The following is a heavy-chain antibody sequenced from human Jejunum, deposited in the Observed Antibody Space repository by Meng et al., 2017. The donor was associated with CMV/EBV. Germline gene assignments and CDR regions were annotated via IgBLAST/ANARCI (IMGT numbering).Heavy chain of an antibody. V-gene: IGHV7-4-1*02. CDR3: VRDVPDGDISLFDS. CDR1: GYSLRSYA. Sequence: HVQLVQSGFEVKKPGDSVKVSCKASGYSLRSYAVNWLRQAPGRGLEWMGWINPSTAHPTYAQDFTGRFVFSLDISANTAYLQINSLKAEDTAIYYCVRDVPDGDISLFDSWGQGTLVTVSS. J-gene: IGHJ4*02. D-gene: IGHD2-21*02. CDR2: INPSTAHP.